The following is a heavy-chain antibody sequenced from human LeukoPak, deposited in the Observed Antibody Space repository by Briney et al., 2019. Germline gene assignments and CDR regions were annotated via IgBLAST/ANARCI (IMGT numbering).Heavy chain of an antibody. D-gene: IGHD2-15*01. CDR1: GGSMSSFY. V-gene: IGHV4-59*01. CDR3: ARGGVVDALDY. CDR2: IYYSGYA. Sequence: SETLSLTCTGSGGSMSSFYWSWIRQPPGKELEWIGSIYYSGYANYNPSLNSRFTISVDTSKNQFSLRLTSVTAADTAVYYCARGGVVDALDYWGQGTLVTVSS. J-gene: IGHJ4*02.